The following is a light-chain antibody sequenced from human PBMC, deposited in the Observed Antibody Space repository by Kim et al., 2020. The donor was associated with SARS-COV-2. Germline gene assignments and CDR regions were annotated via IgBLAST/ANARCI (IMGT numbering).Light chain of an antibody. Sequence: APRKTARITCGGNNIGSKSVHWYQQKPGQAPVLVIYYDSDRPSGIPERFSGSNSGNTATLTISRVEAGDEADYYCQVWDSSSDHPVFGGGTKVTVL. CDR2: YDS. V-gene: IGLV3-21*04. CDR1: NIGSKS. CDR3: QVWDSSSDHPV. J-gene: IGLJ3*02.